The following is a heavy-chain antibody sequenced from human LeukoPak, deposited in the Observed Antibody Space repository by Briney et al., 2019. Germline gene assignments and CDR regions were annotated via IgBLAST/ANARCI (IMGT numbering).Heavy chain of an antibody. CDR2: ISGSGGST. D-gene: IGHD3-10*01. Sequence: GRSLRLSCAASGFTFSSYAMSWVRQAPGKGLEWVSAISGSGGSTYYADSVKGRFTISRDNSKNTLYLQMNSLRAEDTAVYYCAKGGEWPNYYFDYWGQGTLVTVSS. J-gene: IGHJ4*02. V-gene: IGHV3-23*01. CDR1: GFTFSSYA. CDR3: AKGGEWPNYYFDY.